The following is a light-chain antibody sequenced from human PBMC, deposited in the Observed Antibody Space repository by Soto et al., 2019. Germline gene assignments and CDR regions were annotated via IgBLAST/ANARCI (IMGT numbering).Light chain of an antibody. V-gene: IGKV1-5*03. CDR3: QQYSDNWT. J-gene: IGKJ1*01. Sequence: DIQMTQSPSTLSASVGDRVIITCRASQSISSWLAWYQQKPGTAPKLLIYKASTLQSGVPSRFSGSGSETEFTLTISSLQPDDSATYYCQQYSDNWTFGQGTKVEIK. CDR1: QSISSW. CDR2: KAS.